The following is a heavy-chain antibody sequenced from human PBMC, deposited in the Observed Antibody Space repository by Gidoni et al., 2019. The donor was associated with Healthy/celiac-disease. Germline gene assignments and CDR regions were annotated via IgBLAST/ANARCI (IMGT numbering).Heavy chain of an antibody. D-gene: IGHD3-3*01. Sequence: VQLVASGGGVVQPGRSLRPSCAASRFTSRSYAMHWVRQAPGKGLEWVAVRSYDGSNKYYADSVKGRFTISRDNSKNTLYLQMNSLRAEDTAVYYCASELFWSGYYSPYDYWGQGTLVTVSS. CDR2: RSYDGSNK. CDR1: RFTSRSYA. V-gene: IGHV3-30-3*01. CDR3: ASELFWSGYYSPYDY. J-gene: IGHJ4*02.